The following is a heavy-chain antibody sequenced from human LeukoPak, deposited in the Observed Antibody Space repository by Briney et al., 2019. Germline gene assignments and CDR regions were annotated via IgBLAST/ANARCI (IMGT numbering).Heavy chain of an antibody. J-gene: IGHJ4*02. Sequence: GGSLRLSCAASGFTVSSNYMSWVRQAPGKGLEYVSSINTNGANTYYADSVKGRLTISRDNSRNTVYVQMNSLTPEDTAVYYCVKGLDYSSSQMDSWGQGTLVTVSS. CDR3: VKGLDYSSSQMDS. CDR1: GFTVSSNY. V-gene: IGHV3-64*05. CDR2: INTNGANT. D-gene: IGHD6-6*01.